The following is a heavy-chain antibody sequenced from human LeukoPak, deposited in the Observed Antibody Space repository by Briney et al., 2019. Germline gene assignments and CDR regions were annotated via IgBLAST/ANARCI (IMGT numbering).Heavy chain of an antibody. Sequence: TSETLSLTCAVYGGSFSGYYWSWIRQPPGKGLEWIGEINHSGSTNYNPSLKSRVTISVDTSKNQFSLKLSSVTAADTAVYYCARHRGPLRYFDWSNPYYFDYWGQGTLVTVSS. V-gene: IGHV4-34*01. CDR2: INHSGST. D-gene: IGHD3-9*01. J-gene: IGHJ4*02. CDR1: GGSFSGYY. CDR3: ARHRGPLRYFDWSNPYYFDY.